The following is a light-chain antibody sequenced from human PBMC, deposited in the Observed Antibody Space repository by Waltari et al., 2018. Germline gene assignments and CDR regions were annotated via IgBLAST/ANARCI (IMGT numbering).Light chain of an antibody. J-gene: IGKJ2*01. Sequence: DIQMTQSPHTLSASVGDRVTIPCRASQSVGTWLAWYQQKPGKAPKLLIYMASSLESGVPSRFSGSGSGTEFTLTISSLQPDDFATYSCQQYSSFSTFGQGTKV. V-gene: IGKV1-5*03. CDR3: QQYSSFST. CDR1: QSVGTW. CDR2: MAS.